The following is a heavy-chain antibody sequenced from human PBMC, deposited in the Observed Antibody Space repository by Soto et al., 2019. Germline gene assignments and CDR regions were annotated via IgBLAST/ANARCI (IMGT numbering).Heavy chain of an antibody. V-gene: IGHV1-69*13. CDR1: GGTFSSYA. J-gene: IGHJ6*02. CDR2: IIPIFGTA. D-gene: IGHD6-13*01. CDR3: ARDIVGIAAAGIGSLYYYYGMDV. Sequence: SVKISCKASGGTFSSYAISWVRQAPGQGLEWMGGIIPIFGTANYAQKFQGRVTITADESTSTAYMELSSLRSEDTAVYYCARDIVGIAAAGIGSLYYYYGMDVWGQGTTVTVSS.